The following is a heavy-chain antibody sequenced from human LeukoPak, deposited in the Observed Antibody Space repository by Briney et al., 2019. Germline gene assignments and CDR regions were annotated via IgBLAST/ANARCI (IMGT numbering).Heavy chain of an antibody. CDR2: IYYSGST. D-gene: IGHD4-17*01. CDR1: GGSIRSYY. Sequence: SETLSLTCTVSGGSIRSYYWSWIRQPPGKGLEWIGYIYYSGSTNYNPSLKSRVTISVHTSKNQFSLKLSSVTAADTAVYYCARGSGDYLLDYWGQGTLVTVSS. CDR3: ARGSGDYLLDY. J-gene: IGHJ4*02. V-gene: IGHV4-59*01.